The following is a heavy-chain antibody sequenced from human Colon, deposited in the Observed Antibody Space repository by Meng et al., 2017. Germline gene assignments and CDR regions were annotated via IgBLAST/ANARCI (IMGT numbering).Heavy chain of an antibody. V-gene: IGHV3-23*01. D-gene: IGHD6-19*01. Sequence: GGSLRLSCAASGFPFSSHSMNWVRQSPGKGLEWVSTISASGDRTFYADSVKGRFTISRDNSRNRLYLQMKSLRAEDTAVYYCHLLVAGRGVFYFYSGFDVWGQGTMVTVSS. CDR3: HLLVAGRGVFYFYSGFDV. J-gene: IGHJ6*02. CDR1: GFPFSSHS. CDR2: ISASGDRT.